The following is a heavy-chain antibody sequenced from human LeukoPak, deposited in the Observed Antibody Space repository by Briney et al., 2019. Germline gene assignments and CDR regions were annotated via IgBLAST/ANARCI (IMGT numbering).Heavy chain of an antibody. CDR1: GGTFSSYA. V-gene: IGHV1-69*05. Sequence: SVKVSCKASGGTFSSYAISWVRQAPGQGLEWMGGIIPIFGTANYAQKFQGRVTITTDESTSTAYMELSSLRSEDTAVYYCARHNGDYGAPYYYGMDVRGQGTTVTVSS. CDR2: IIPIFGTA. J-gene: IGHJ6*02. D-gene: IGHD4-17*01. CDR3: ARHNGDYGAPYYYGMDV.